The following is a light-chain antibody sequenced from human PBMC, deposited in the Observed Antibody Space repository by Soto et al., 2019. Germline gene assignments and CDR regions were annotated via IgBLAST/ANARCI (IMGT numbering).Light chain of an antibody. J-gene: IGLJ2*01. V-gene: IGLV4-69*01. Sequence: QPVLTQSPSASASLGASGKLTCTLSGGHSSYAIAWHQQQPEKGPRYLMKLNSDGSHSKGDGIPDRFSGSSSGAERYLTISSLQSEDEADYYCQTWGTGTVVFGGGTKLTVL. CDR1: GGHSSYA. CDR3: QTWGTGTVV. CDR2: LNSDGSH.